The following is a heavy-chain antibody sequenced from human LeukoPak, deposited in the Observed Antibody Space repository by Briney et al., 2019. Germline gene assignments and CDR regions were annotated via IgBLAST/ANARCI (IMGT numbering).Heavy chain of an antibody. CDR2: INPNTGAT. Sequence: ASVTVSCKASGYTFTDYYMHWVRQAPGQGLEWMGWINPNTGATDTAQKFQGRVTMTRDTSISAAYMELSRLRSDDTAVYYCTRDHCSYINCYEDYYYGMDVWGQGTTVTVSS. CDR1: GYTFTDYY. D-gene: IGHD2-2*01. V-gene: IGHV1-2*02. J-gene: IGHJ6*02. CDR3: TRDHCSYINCYEDYYYGMDV.